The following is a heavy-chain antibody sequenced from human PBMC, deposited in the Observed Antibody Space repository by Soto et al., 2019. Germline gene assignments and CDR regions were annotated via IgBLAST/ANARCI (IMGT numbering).Heavy chain of an antibody. V-gene: IGHV4-59*08. Sequence: QVQLLESGPGLVKPSETLSLTCTVSGGSISSYYWSWIRQPLGKGLEWIGYIYSSGTTNYTHSLKSRITISVDTSKNQFSLKLSSVTAADTAVYYCARRYGGGFDFWGQGTLVTVSS. J-gene: IGHJ4*02. CDR1: GGSISSYY. CDR2: IYSSGTT. D-gene: IGHD3-10*01. CDR3: ARRYGGGFDF.